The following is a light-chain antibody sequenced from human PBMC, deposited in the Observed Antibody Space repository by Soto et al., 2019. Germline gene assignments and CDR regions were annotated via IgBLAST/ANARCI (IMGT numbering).Light chain of an antibody. CDR1: QSVSSSY. Sequence: EIVLTQSPGTLSLSPGERATLSCRASQSVSSSYLAWYEQKPGQAPRLLIYGASSRATGIPDRFSGSGSGTDFTLTISRLDPEDFAVYYCQPYGTSPGTFGQGTKVDIK. V-gene: IGKV3-20*01. CDR2: GAS. J-gene: IGKJ1*01. CDR3: QPYGTSPGT.